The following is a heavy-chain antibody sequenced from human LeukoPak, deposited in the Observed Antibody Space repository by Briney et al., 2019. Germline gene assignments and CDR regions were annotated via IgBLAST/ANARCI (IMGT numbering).Heavy chain of an antibody. J-gene: IGHJ5*01. V-gene: IGHV3-21*04. D-gene: IGHD6-19*01. CDR2: ISSSSSYI. CDR1: GFTFSSYS. CDR3: AGGQGWLVDS. Sequence: PGGSLRLSCAASGFTFSSYSMNWVRQAPGKGLEWVSSISSSSSYIYYADSVKGRFTISRDNAKDSLFLQMNSLRADDTAIYYCAGGQGWLVDSWGQGTLVTVSS.